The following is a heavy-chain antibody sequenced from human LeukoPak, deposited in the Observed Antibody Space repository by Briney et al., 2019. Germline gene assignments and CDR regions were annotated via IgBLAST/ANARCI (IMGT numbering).Heavy chain of an antibody. Sequence: GGSLRLSCAASGFTFSVYEMNWVRQAPGKGLEWVSYISSSGSTIYYADSVKGRFTISRDNAKTSLNLQMNSLRAEDTAVYFCARSREPGRDGDYWGQGTLVTVSS. V-gene: IGHV3-48*03. CDR2: ISSSGSTI. CDR3: ARSREPGRDGDY. CDR1: GFTFSVYE. J-gene: IGHJ4*02. D-gene: IGHD5-24*01.